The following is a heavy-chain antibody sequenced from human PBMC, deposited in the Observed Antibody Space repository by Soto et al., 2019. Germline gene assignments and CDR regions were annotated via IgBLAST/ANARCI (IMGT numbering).Heavy chain of an antibody. D-gene: IGHD3-22*01. Sequence: SETLSLTCAGYGGSFSGYYWSWIRQPPGKGLEWIGEINHSGSTNYNPSLKSRVTISVDTSKNQFSLKLSSVTAADTAVYYCARGSITMIVVAPCHWFDPWGKGTLVPVS. CDR2: INHSGST. V-gene: IGHV4-34*01. CDR1: GGSFSGYY. J-gene: IGHJ5*02. CDR3: ARGSITMIVVAPCHWFDP.